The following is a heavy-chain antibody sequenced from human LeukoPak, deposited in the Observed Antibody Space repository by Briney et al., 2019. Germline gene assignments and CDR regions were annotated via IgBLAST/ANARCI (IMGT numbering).Heavy chain of an antibody. CDR2: IYYSGST. Sequence: PAHTLSLTCTVSGDSISRGDYYWGWIRQPPGKGLEWIGHIYYSGSTYYNPSLKSRVTISVDTSKNQFSLKLSSVTAADTAVYYCARGLRAWYYFDYWGQGTLVTVSS. J-gene: IGHJ4*02. CDR3: ARGLRAWYYFDY. V-gene: IGHV4-30-4*01. D-gene: IGHD4-17*01. CDR1: GDSISRGDYY.